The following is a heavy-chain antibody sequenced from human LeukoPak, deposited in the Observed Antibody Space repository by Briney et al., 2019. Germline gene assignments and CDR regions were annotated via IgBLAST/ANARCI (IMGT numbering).Heavy chain of an antibody. CDR3: ARTFYDTLDADAFDF. V-gene: IGHV1-2*02. CDR1: GYTFTGYY. Sequence: ASVPVSCKASGYTFTGYYMHWVRQAPGQGLEWMGWINPDSGGTNNAQKFQGRVAMTRDTSISTAYMELSRLRSDDTAVYYCARTFYDTLDADAFDFWGQGTMVNVSS. D-gene: IGHD2/OR15-2a*01. J-gene: IGHJ3*01. CDR2: INPDSGGT.